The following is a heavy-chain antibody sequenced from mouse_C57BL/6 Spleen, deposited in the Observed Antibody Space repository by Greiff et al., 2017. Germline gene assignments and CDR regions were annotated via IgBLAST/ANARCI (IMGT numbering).Heavy chain of an antibody. CDR2: INPSSGYI. V-gene: IGHV1-4*01. J-gene: IGHJ2*01. CDR1: GYTFTSYT. CDR3: AREVAVFDY. D-gene: IGHD3-3*01. Sequence: QVQLQQSGAALARPGASEKMSCKASGYTFTSYTMHWVKQRPGQGLEWIGNINPSSGYIKYNQKFKDKATLTADKSSSTAYMQLSSLTSEDSAVYYCAREVAVFDYWCQGTTLTVSS.